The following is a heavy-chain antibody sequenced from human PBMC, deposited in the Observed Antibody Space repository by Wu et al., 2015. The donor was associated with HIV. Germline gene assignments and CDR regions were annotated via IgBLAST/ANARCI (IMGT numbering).Heavy chain of an antibody. J-gene: IGHJ5*02. CDR3: ARGGLYSPTSGFDP. V-gene: IGHV1-2*02. CDR2: MNPYSGGT. Sequence: QVQLVQSGAEVKKPGASVKVSCKASYILTSYPIGWVRQAPGQRLEWMGWMNPYSGGTNYAQKFQGRVTMTRDTSTSTVYMELSSLRSEDTAVYYCARGGLYSPTSGFDPWGQGTLVTVSS. CDR1: YILTSYP. D-gene: IGHD4-11*01.